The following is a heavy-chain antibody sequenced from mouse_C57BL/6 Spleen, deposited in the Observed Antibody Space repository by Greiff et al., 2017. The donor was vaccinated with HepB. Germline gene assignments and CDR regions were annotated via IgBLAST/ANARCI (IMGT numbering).Heavy chain of an antibody. J-gene: IGHJ2*01. V-gene: IGHV5-16*01. CDR2: INYDGSST. CDR1: GFTFSDYY. Sequence: EVHLVESEGGLVQPGSSMKLSCTASGFTFSDYYMAWVRQVPEKGLEWVANINYDGSSTYYLDSLKSRFIISRDNAKNILYLQMSSLKSEDTATYYGARDGGGSSFFDYWGQGTTLTVSS. D-gene: IGHD1-1*01. CDR3: ARDGGGSSFFDY.